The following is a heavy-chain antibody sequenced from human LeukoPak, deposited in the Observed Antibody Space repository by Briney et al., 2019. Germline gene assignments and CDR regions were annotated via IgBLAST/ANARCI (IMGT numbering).Heavy chain of an antibody. V-gene: IGHV4-59*08. Sequence: KPSETLSLTCTVSGGSISSYYWNWIRQPPGKGLEWIGYIYYSGSTNYNPSPKSRVTISVDTSKNQFSLKLSSVTAADTAVYFCARQLRGEAVAGHLQPFDYWGQGTLVTVSS. CDR3: ARQLRGEAVAGHLQPFDY. D-gene: IGHD6-19*01. CDR2: IYYSGST. J-gene: IGHJ4*02. CDR1: GGSISSYY.